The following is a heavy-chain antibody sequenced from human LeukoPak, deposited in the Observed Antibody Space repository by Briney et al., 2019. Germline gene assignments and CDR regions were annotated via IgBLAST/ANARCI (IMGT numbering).Heavy chain of an antibody. Sequence: SETLSLTCSVSDGSINSYYWNWIRRPPGKGLEWIGYIYYSGSTYYNPSLKSRVTISVDTSKNQFSLKLSSVTAADTAVYYCARVYNWFDPWGQGTLVTVSS. V-gene: IGHV4-59*08. CDR3: ARVYNWFDP. J-gene: IGHJ5*02. CDR1: DGSINSYY. CDR2: IYYSGST.